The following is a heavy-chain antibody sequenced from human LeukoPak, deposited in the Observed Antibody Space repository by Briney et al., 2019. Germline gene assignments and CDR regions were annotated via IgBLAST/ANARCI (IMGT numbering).Heavy chain of an antibody. CDR2: ISYDGSDK. V-gene: IGHV3-30*04. CDR3: ARSGYSSGDYFEY. CDR1: TFALSRYA. J-gene: IGHJ4*02. D-gene: IGHD6-19*01. Sequence: PGGSLRLSCAASTFALSRYAMHWVRQAPGRGLEWVGVISYDGSDKYYADSVKGRFTISRDNAKNSLYLQMNSLRAEDTAVYYCARSGYSSGDYFEYWGQGTLVNVSP.